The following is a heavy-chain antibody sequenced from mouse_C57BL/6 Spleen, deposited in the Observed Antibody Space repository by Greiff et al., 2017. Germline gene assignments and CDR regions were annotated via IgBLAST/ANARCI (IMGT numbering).Heavy chain of an antibody. V-gene: IGHV2-2*01. D-gene: IGHD2-4*01. J-gene: IGHJ4*01. Sequence: VKLMESGPGLVQPSQSLSITCTVSGFSLTSYGVHWVRQSPGKGLEWLGVIWSGGSTDYNAAFISRLSISKDNSKSQVFFKMNSLQADDTAIYYCARSSNYYDYPYAMDYWGQGTSVTVSS. CDR3: ARSSNYYDYPYAMDY. CDR2: IWSGGST. CDR1: GFSLTSYG.